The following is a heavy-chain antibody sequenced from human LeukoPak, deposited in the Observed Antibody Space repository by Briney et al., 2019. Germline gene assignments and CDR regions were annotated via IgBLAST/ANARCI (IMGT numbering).Heavy chain of an antibody. D-gene: IGHD1-26*01. Sequence: AGESLKISCKGSGYRFTSYWIGWLRQMPGKGLEWMGIIYPGDSDTIYSPSFQGQVTISADKSTSTANLQWSSLKASDTAMYYCARSGGNYYSIWGQGTMVTVSS. CDR1: GYRFTSYW. CDR3: ARSGGNYYSI. CDR2: IYPGDSDT. V-gene: IGHV5-51*01. J-gene: IGHJ3*02.